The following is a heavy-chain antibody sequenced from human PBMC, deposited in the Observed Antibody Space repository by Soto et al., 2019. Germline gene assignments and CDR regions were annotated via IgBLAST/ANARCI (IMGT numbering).Heavy chain of an antibody. V-gene: IGHV6-1*01. CDR1: GDSVSSNSAG. D-gene: IGHD1-26*01. Sequence: HSQTLSLTCAITGDSVSSNSAGWSWVRQSPSRGLEWLGRTYYRSKWYYGYAVSVRGRITINPDTSKNQYSLQLNSVTPEDTAVYFCARGEQYSGRIFDYWGQGTLVTVSS. CDR2: TYYRSKWYY. CDR3: ARGEQYSGRIFDY. J-gene: IGHJ4*01.